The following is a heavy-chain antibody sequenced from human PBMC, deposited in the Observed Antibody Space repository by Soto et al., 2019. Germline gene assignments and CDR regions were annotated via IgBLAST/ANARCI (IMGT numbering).Heavy chain of an antibody. V-gene: IGHV3-74*01. CDR1: GFTFTNYW. J-gene: IGHJ3*02. CDR3: ARTSSGPNPFDI. D-gene: IGHD3-22*01. CDR2: INTDGTSI. Sequence: EVQLVESGGGLVQPGGSLRLSCAASGFTFTNYWMHWVRQAPGKGLVWVSRINTDGTSISYADSVKGRFTISRDNAKNTLYLQMNSLRAEDTAVYYCARTSSGPNPFDIWGQGTMANVSS.